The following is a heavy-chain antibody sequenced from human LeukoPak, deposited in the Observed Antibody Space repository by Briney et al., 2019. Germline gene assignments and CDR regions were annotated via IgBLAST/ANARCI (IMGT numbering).Heavy chain of an antibody. CDR1: GFTFSSYW. D-gene: IGHD2/OR15-2a*01. CDR3: ARVGEYDSFDY. V-gene: IGHV3-74*01. CDR2: INSDGSSA. J-gene: IGHJ4*02. Sequence: HSGGSLRLSCAASGFTFSSYWMHWVRQGPGKGLVWVSRINSDGSSASYADSVKGRFTISRDNAKNTLYLQMNSLRAEDTAVYYCARVGEYDSFDYWGQGTLVTVSS.